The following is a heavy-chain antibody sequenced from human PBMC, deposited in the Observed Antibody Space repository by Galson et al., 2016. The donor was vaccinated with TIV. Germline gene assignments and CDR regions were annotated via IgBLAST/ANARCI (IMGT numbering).Heavy chain of an antibody. CDR3: ARDGGNAWEYDC. D-gene: IGHD1-26*01. CDR1: GFAVSSYE. J-gene: IGHJ4*02. CDR2: IGRGANFR. V-gene: IGHV3-48*03. Sequence: LRLSCAASGFAVSSYEMNWVRQAPGKGLEWLSYIGRGANFRDYSDSVKGRFTVSEDNAKNSLYLQMSSLRAEDTGVYYCARDGGNAWEYDCWGQGTLVTVSP.